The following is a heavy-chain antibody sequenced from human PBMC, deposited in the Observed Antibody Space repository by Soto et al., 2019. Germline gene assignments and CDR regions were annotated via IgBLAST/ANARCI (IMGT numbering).Heavy chain of an antibody. J-gene: IGHJ4*02. CDR1: GGSVSSYS. CDR3: ARSTPAMVPPNI. D-gene: IGHD5-18*01. V-gene: IGHV4-59*02. CDR2: VYYSGST. Sequence: SETLSLTCTVSGGSVSSYSWTWVRQPPGKGLEWIGYVYYSGSTHYNPSLKSRVTISLDTSKNQFSLKLTSVTAADTAMYFCARSTPAMVPPNIWGQGTLVTVSS.